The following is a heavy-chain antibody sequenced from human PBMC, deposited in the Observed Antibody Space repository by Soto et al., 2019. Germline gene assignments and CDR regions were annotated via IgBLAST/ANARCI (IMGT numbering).Heavy chain of an antibody. D-gene: IGHD6-13*01. CDR1: GFTFSNYA. Sequence: GGSLRLSCAASGFTFSNYAMTWVRQAPGKGLEWVSAISGSGGSTYYADSVKGRFTISRDNSKNTLYLQMNSLRAEDTAVYYCASLTGYSSSWYHGNWFDPWGQGTLVTVSS. CDR3: ASLTGYSSSWYHGNWFDP. CDR2: ISGSGGST. J-gene: IGHJ5*02. V-gene: IGHV3-23*01.